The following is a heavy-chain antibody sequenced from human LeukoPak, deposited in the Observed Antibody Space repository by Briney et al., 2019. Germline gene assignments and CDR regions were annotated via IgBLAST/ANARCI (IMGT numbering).Heavy chain of an antibody. D-gene: IGHD2-2*01. Sequence: GGSLRLSCAGSGFNLRNYDMHWVRHPTGKGLECVSAISGSGGSTYYADSVKGRFTISRDNSKNTLYLQMNSLRAEDTAVYYCAKQKCSSTSCSFDYWGQGTLVTVSS. CDR3: AKQKCSSTSCSFDY. CDR2: ISGSGGST. J-gene: IGHJ4*02. CDR1: GFNLRNYD. V-gene: IGHV3-23*01.